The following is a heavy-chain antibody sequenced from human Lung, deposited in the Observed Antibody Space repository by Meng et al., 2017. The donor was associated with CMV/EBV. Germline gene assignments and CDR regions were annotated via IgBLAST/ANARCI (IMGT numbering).Heavy chain of an antibody. CDR2: ISSSSSYI. D-gene: IGHD6-6*01. V-gene: IGHV3-21*01. Sequence: GGSXRLXCAASGFTFSSYSMNWVRQAPGKGLEWVSSISSSSSYIYYADSVKGRFTISRDNAKNSLYLQMNSLRAEDTAVYYCAPWIVSSSSGEGYWGQGTXVTCSS. J-gene: IGHJ4*02. CDR3: APWIVSSSSGEGY. CDR1: GFTFSSYS.